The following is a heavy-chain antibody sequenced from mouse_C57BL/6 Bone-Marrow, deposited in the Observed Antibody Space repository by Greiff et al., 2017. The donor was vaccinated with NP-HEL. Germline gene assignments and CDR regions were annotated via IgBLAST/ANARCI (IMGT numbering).Heavy chain of an antibody. CDR1: GFSFNTYA. Sequence: EVHLVESGGGLVQPKGSLKLSCAASGFSFNTYAMNWVRQAPGKGLEWVARIRSKSNNYATSYADSVQDSFTISRDDSESMLYLQMNNLKTEDTAMYYCVRLSLYAMDYWGQGTSVTVSS. J-gene: IGHJ4*01. CDR3: VRLSLYAMDY. V-gene: IGHV10-1*01. CDR2: IRSKSNNYAT.